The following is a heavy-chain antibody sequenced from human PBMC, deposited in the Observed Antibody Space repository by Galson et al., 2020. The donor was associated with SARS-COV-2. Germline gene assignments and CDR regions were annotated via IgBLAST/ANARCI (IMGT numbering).Heavy chain of an antibody. CDR3: ARRAMVRGVKADFDY. D-gene: IGHD3-10*01. V-gene: IGHV4-39*01. Sequence: ASETLSLTCTVSGGSISSSSYYWGWIRQPPGKGLEWIGSIYYSGSTYYNPSLKSRVTISVDTSKNQFSLKLSSVTAADTAVYYCARRAMVRGVKADFDYWGQGTLVTVSS. CDR2: IYYSGST. J-gene: IGHJ4*02. CDR1: GGSISSSSYY.